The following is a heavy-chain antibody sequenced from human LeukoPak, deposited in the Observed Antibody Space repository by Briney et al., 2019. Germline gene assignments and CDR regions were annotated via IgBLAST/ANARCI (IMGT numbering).Heavy chain of an antibody. CDR3: ARRRVRGVITLISGGFQH. CDR2: IYHSGST. J-gene: IGHJ1*01. CDR1: GYSISSGYY. D-gene: IGHD3-10*01. V-gene: IGHV4-38-2*02. Sequence: PSETLSLTCTVSGYSISSGYYWGWIRQPPGKGLEWIGSIYHSGSTYYNPSLKSRVTISVDTSKNQFSLKLSSVTAADTAVYYCARRRVRGVITLISGGFQHWGQGTLVTVSS.